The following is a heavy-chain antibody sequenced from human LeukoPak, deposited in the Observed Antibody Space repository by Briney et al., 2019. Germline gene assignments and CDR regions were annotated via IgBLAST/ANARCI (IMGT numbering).Heavy chain of an antibody. CDR3: AKGGLYYDGSEHVYYFDS. CDR1: GFTFSRSA. CDR2: IIYSGGAT. D-gene: IGHD3-22*01. Sequence: GGSLRLSCAASGFTFSRSAMTWVRQGPGTGLEFVASIIYSGGATYYADSVKGRFTISRDNSKNTLYLQMNSLRAEDTALYYCAKGGLYYDGSEHVYYFDSWGQGTLVTVSS. J-gene: IGHJ4*02. V-gene: IGHV3-23*01.